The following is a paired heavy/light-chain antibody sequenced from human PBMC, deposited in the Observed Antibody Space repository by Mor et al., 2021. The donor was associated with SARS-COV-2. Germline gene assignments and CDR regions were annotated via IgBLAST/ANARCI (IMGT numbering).Heavy chain of an antibody. CDR3: VSTTRSRPFDV. V-gene: IGHV3-7*01. J-gene: IGHJ3*01. Sequence: EVHLVESGGGLVQPGGSLRLSCAASGFTFTTYYMFWVRQAPGKGLEWVANINQDGTDEAYVDSVRGRFTISRDNAKDSVHLQMSRLTAEDTAVYYCVSTTRSRPFDVWGQGTMVTVSS. CDR1: GFTFTTYY. CDR2: INQDGTDE. D-gene: IGHD1-26*01.
Light chain of an antibody. V-gene: IGKV2-30*02. CDR2: KVS. Sequence: VVVTQSPLSLPVTLGQSASISCRSSQSLVHSDGNTYFNWFQQRPGQSPRRLIYKVSNRDSGVPDRFSGSGSGTHFTLTISRVEADDVGVYYCMEGLQWPWTFGQGTKVEIK. CDR3: MEGLQWPWT. CDR1: QSLVHSDGNTY. J-gene: IGKJ1*01.